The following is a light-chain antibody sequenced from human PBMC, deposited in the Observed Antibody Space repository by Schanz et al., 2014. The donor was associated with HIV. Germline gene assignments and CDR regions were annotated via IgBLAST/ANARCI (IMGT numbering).Light chain of an antibody. CDR3: QQYGSPPWT. V-gene: IGKV3-20*01. CDR1: QTVSNN. CDR2: GAS. J-gene: IGKJ1*01. Sequence: EIVLTQSPGTLSLSPGDTASLSCRASQTVSNNLAWYQQKPGQAPRLLISGASNRATGIPDRFSGSDSGTDFTLTISRVEPEDYAVYYCQQYGSPPWTFGQGTKVEV.